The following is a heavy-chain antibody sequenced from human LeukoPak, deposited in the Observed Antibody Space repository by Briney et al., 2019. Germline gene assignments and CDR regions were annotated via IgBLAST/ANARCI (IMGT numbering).Heavy chain of an antibody. Sequence: PSQTLSLTCTVSGGSISSGDYYWSWIRQPPGKGLEWIGYIYYSGSTYYNPSLRSRVTISVDTSKNQFSLKLSSVTAADTAMYYCAGARDSSGWYGAYYYYYYMDVWGKGTTVTVSS. CDR1: GGSISSGDYY. J-gene: IGHJ6*03. V-gene: IGHV4-30-4*08. CDR3: AGARDSSGWYGAYYYYYYMDV. D-gene: IGHD6-19*01. CDR2: IYYSGST.